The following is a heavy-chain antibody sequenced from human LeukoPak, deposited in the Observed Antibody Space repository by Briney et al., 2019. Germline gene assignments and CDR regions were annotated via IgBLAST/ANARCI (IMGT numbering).Heavy chain of an antibody. D-gene: IGHD4-17*01. Sequence: PSETLSLTCTVSGXSISSGGYYWTWIRQHPGKGLEWIGYIYYSGNTYYNPSLKSRVTISEDTSKNQFSLKLTSVTAADTAVYYCARARGDSSRLDYWGQGTLVTVSS. V-gene: IGHV4-31*03. J-gene: IGHJ4*02. CDR1: GXSISSGGYY. CDR2: IYYSGNT. CDR3: ARARGDSSRLDY.